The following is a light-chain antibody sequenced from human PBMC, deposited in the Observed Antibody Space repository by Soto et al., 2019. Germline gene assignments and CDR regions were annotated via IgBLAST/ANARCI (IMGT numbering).Light chain of an antibody. CDR1: QNIYYN. V-gene: IGKV3-15*01. Sequence: ILMTQSPATVSVSPGESATLSCRASQNIYYNVAWYQQRPGQAPRLLIYDTSARATGVPARFSGSRSGPEFTLTINSLQSEDFAIYYCQRYNNWPLTFGGGTKVDIK. J-gene: IGKJ4*01. CDR2: DTS. CDR3: QRYNNWPLT.